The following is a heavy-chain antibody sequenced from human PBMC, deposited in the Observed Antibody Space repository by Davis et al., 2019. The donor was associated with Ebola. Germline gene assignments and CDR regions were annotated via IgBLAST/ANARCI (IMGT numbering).Heavy chain of an antibody. CDR1: GFTFSSYN. D-gene: IGHD4-11*01. J-gene: IGHJ2*01. V-gene: IGHV4-59*01. CDR3: ARLARAALIDYHYFDI. CDR2: MYYSGST. Sequence: MPGGSLRLSCSASGFTFSSYNMNWVRQPPGKGLEWIAYMYYSGSTSYNPSLKSRVTISLDTSKNQFSLKMTSVTAADTAMYYCARLARAALIDYHYFDIWGRGTLVTVSS.